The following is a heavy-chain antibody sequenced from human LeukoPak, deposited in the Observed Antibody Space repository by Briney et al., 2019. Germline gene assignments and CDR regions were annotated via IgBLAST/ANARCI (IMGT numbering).Heavy chain of an antibody. CDR2: VSGSGTST. Sequence: GGSLRLSCAASGFTFSDCAMNWVRQAPGKGLEWVSAVSGSGTSTYYADSVKGRFTISRDNSKNTLHLQMNSLRAEDTAVYYCAAPNWGIGYYFDYWGQGALVTVSS. D-gene: IGHD7-27*01. V-gene: IGHV3-23*01. CDR3: AAPNWGIGYYFDY. CDR1: GFTFSDCA. J-gene: IGHJ4*02.